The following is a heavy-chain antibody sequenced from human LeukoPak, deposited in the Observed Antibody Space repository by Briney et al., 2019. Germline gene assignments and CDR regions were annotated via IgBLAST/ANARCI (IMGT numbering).Heavy chain of an antibody. Sequence: SETLSLTCTVSGGSISSRTYYWGWIRQPPGNGLEWIGGINYSATTYYSPSLRSRVTIFVDTSKNQFSLKLTSVTAADTAVYYCASLDCSGGGCYPDYWGQGTLVTVSS. CDR3: ASLDCSGGGCYPDY. J-gene: IGHJ4*02. V-gene: IGHV4-39*01. CDR2: INYSATT. CDR1: GGSISSRTYY. D-gene: IGHD2-15*01.